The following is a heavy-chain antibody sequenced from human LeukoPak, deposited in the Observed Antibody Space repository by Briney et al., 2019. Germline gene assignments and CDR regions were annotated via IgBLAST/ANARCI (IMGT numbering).Heavy chain of an antibody. CDR3: ARGYSYGLAPFDY. CDR2: IKQDGREE. CDR1: GFTFTNYW. V-gene: IGHV3-7*01. Sequence: GGSLRLSCVASGFTFTNYWMSWVRQVPGKGLEWVANIKQDGREELYADSVRGRYTISRDNAKNSLYLQMNSLRAEDTAVYHCARGYSYGLAPFDYWGQGTLVSVSS. D-gene: IGHD5-18*01. J-gene: IGHJ4*02.